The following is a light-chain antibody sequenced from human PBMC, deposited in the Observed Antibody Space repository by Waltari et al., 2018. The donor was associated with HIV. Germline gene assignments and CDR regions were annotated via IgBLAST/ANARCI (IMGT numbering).Light chain of an antibody. CDR2: GRD. J-gene: IGLJ1*01. V-gene: IGLV1-44*01. CDR3: AVWDDSVNGYV. Sequence: QSALTQPPSTSGTPGQRVTISCSRRSAHLGKYVVNLFQQVSGPPPKLLVSGRDQRPSGVPDRFSGSKSGTSGSLAISGLQSEDEGDYYCAVWDDSVNGYVFGTGTKVTVL. CDR1: SAHLGKYV.